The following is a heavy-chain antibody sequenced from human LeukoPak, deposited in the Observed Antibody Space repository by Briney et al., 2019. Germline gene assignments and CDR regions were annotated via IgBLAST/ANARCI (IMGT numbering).Heavy chain of an antibody. CDR1: GGSISSSSHY. D-gene: IGHD3-10*01. V-gene: IGHV4-39*07. J-gene: IGHJ3*02. CDR2: MYYSGST. CDR3: ARDLFNRAAFDI. Sequence: SETLSLTCTVSGGSISSSSHYWGWTRQPPGKGLEWIGSMYYSGSTYYNPSLKSRVTISVDTSKNQFSLKLSSVTAADTAVYYCARDLFNRAAFDIWGQGTMVTVSS.